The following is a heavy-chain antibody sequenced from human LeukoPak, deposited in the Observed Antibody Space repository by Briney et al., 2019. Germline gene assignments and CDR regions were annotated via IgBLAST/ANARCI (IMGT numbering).Heavy chain of an antibody. CDR2: IYPADSDI. D-gene: IGHD2-15*01. V-gene: IGHV5-51*01. CDR3: ARQEYCGGVSCYTWFDP. Sequence: GESLKISCKGSGYSINNYWIGWVRQMPGKGLEWMGIIYPADSDIRYSPSFQGQVTISADKSISTAYLQWSSLKASDTAMYYCARQEYCGGVSCYTWFDPWAKGTWVTVS. CDR1: GYSINNYW. J-gene: IGHJ5*02.